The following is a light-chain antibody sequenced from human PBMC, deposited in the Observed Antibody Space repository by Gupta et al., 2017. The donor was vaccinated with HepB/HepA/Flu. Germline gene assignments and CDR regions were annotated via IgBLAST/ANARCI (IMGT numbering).Light chain of an antibody. J-gene: IGKJ2*02. CDR2: LGS. V-gene: IGKV2-28*01. CDR3: MQALQTPCT. CDR1: QSLLHSNGYNY. Sequence: DIVMTQSPLSLPVTPGEPASISCRSSQSLLHSNGYNYLDWYLQKPGQSPQLLIYLGSNRASGVPDRFSGSGSGTDFTLTISSVEAEDVGVYYCMQALQTPCTFGQGTKVEI.